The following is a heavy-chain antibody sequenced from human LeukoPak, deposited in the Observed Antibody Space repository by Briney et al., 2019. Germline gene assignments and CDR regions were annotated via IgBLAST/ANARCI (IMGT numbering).Heavy chain of an antibody. CDR1: GFTVKDNF. J-gene: IGHJ3*02. V-gene: IGHV3-23*01. Sequence: GGSLRLSCAASGFTVKDNFMSWVRQAPGKGLEWVSAISGSGGSTYYADSVKGRFTISRDNSKNTLYLQMNSLRAEDTAVYYCAKPYSGSYGDAFDIWGQGTMVTVSS. D-gene: IGHD1-26*01. CDR3: AKPYSGSYGDAFDI. CDR2: ISGSGGST.